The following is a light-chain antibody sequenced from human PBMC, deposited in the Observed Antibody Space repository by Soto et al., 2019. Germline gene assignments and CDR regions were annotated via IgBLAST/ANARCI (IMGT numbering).Light chain of an antibody. J-gene: IGLJ1*01. V-gene: IGLV2-11*01. CDR2: XVS. CDR3: CSYAGSRYV. Sequence: QSALTQPRSVSGSPGQSVTISCTGTSSDVGGYNYVSWYQQHPGKAPKLMIYXVSKRPSGVPDRFSGSKSGNTASLTISGLQAEDEADYYCCSYAGSRYVFGTGTKLTVL. CDR1: SSDVGGYNY.